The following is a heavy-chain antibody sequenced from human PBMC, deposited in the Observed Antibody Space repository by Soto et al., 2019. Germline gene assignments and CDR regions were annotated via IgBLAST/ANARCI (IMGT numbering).Heavy chain of an antibody. CDR1: GFSLTSGVG. V-gene: IGHV2-5*02. D-gene: IGHD5-12*01. J-gene: IGHJ4*02. Sequence: QSTLKESGPTLVRPPQTLTLTCTFSGFSLTSGVGVGWIRQPSGKALEWLALIYWDDDKRYSPSLKNRLTITKDTSKNQVVLTMTNVGPVDTATYFCAHIDPEIVTVGGHGGFDYWGQGTLVTVSS. CDR2: IYWDDDK. CDR3: AHIDPEIVTVGGHGGFDY.